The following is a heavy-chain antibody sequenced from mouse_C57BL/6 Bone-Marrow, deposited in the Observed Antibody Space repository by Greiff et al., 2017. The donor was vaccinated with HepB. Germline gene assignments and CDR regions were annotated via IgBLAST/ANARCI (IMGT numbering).Heavy chain of an antibody. V-gene: IGHV1-52*01. CDR2: IDPSDSET. CDR3: ARGSTGDWYFDV. J-gene: IGHJ1*03. Sequence: QVQLQQPGAELVRPGSSVKLSCKASGYTFTSYWMHWVKQRPIQGLEWIGNIDPSDSETHYNQKFKDKATLTVDKSSSTAYMQLSSLTSEDSAVYYCARGSTGDWYFDVWGTGTTVTVSS. D-gene: IGHD5-1*01. CDR1: GYTFTSYW.